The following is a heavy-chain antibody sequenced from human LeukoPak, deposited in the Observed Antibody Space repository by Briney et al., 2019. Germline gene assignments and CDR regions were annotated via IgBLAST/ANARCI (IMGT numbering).Heavy chain of an antibody. V-gene: IGHV1-2*02. CDR2: INPNSGDT. J-gene: IGHJ4*02. CDR3: ARDRGNHFDH. D-gene: IGHD1-14*01. CDR1: GYTFTGYY. Sequence: ASVKVSCKASGYTFTGYYMHWVRQAPGQGLEWMGWINPNSGDTNYAQRFQDRVTMTTDTSISTAYMELSRLRPDDTAVYFCARDRGNHFDHWGQGTPVTASS.